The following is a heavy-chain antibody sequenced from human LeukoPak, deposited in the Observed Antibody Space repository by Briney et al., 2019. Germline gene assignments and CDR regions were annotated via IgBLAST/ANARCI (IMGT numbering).Heavy chain of an antibody. Sequence: PSETLSLTCTVSGGSISSGSYYWSWIRQPAGKGLEWIGRIYTSGSTNYNPSLKSRVTISVDTSKNQFSLKLSSVTAADTAVYYCARAENGSYSYYYYYMDVWGKGTTVTVSS. CDR2: IYTSGST. V-gene: IGHV4-61*02. D-gene: IGHD1-26*01. CDR1: GGSISSGSYY. CDR3: ARAENGSYSYYYYYMDV. J-gene: IGHJ6*03.